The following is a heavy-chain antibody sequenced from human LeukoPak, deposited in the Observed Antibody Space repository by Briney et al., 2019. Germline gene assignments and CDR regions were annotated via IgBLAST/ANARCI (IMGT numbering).Heavy chain of an antibody. CDR3: ARDRPDYYDSSAYLRGLYSAFGC. V-gene: IGHV1-18*01. D-gene: IGHD3-22*01. Sequence: ASVKVSCKASGYTFTSYGISWVRQAPGQGLEWVGWISAYNGNTKYAQKLQGRVTMTTDTSTSTAYMELRSLRSDDTAVYYCARDRPDYYDSSAYLRGLYSAFGCWGQGTLVTVSS. J-gene: IGHJ4*02. CDR1: GYTFTSYG. CDR2: ISAYNGNT.